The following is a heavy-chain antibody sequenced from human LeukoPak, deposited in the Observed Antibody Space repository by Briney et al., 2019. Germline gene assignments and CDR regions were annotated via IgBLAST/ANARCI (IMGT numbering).Heavy chain of an antibody. V-gene: IGHV3-66*01. CDR1: KFTVSSKY. CDR3: ARAPSNAHFDY. J-gene: IGHJ4*02. D-gene: IGHD3-3*02. Sequence: QPGGSLRLSCAASKFTVSSKYMSWVRQAPGKGLEWVSVIYSGGSTYYADSVKGRFTISRDNSNNTVYLQMNSLRAEDTAVYYCARAPSNAHFDYWGQGTLVTVSS. CDR2: IYSGGST.